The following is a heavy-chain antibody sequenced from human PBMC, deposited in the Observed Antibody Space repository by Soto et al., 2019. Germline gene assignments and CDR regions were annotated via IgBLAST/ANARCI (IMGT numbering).Heavy chain of an antibody. Sequence: QVQLVQSGAEVKKPGSSVKVSCKASGGTFSSYAISWVRQAPGQGLEWMGGIIPIFGTANYAQKFQGRVTITADESTSTTYMRLSSLRSEDTAVYYCARDISGSYSDGFDFWGQGTLVTVSS. V-gene: IGHV1-69*12. D-gene: IGHD1-26*01. CDR2: IIPIFGTA. J-gene: IGHJ4*02. CDR3: ARDISGSYSDGFDF. CDR1: GGTFSSYA.